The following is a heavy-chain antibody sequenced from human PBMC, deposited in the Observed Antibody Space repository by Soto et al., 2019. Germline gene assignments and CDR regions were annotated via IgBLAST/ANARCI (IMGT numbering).Heavy chain of an antibody. CDR2: PKQDESEQ. V-gene: IGHV3-7*01. D-gene: IGHD5-18*01. CDR1: GFTFGDYW. J-gene: IGHJ4*02. CDR3: VREGDSGFVS. Sequence: EVQLVESGGGLVQPGGSLRLSCATSGFTFGDYWMSWVRQAPGKRLEWVANPKQDESEQYYVGSVKGRFNISRDNAKNSLYRQMNSLRAEDTSVYFWVREGDSGFVSWGQGTLVTVSS.